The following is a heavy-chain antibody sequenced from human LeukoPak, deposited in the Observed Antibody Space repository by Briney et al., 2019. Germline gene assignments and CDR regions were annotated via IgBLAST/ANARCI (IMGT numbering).Heavy chain of an antibody. D-gene: IGHD2-15*01. J-gene: IGHJ4*02. CDR3: AKPACLGSCYPRSLERGYYFDY. Sequence: GGSLRLSCAASGFTFSSYAMSWVRQAPGKGLEWVSAISGSGGSTYYADSVKGRFTISRDNSKNTLYLQMNSLRAEDTAVYYCAKPACLGSCYPRSLERGYYFDYWGQGTLVTVSS. CDR1: GFTFSSYA. V-gene: IGHV3-23*01. CDR2: ISGSGGST.